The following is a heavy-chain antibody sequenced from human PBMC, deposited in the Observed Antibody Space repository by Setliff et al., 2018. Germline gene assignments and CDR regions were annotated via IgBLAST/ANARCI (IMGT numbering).Heavy chain of an antibody. CDR1: GYTFTSYG. V-gene: IGHV1-18*01. CDR3: ARLVRYCSTRTCQRASGDEY. CDR2: ISAYNGDT. J-gene: IGHJ4*02. D-gene: IGHD2-8*01. Sequence: ASVKVSCKASGYTFTSYGISWVRQAPGQGLEWMGWISAYNGDTNYAQKLQGRVTMTTDTSTNTAYMELRSLTSGDTAIYYCARLVRYCSTRTCQRASGDEYLGQGTLVTVSS.